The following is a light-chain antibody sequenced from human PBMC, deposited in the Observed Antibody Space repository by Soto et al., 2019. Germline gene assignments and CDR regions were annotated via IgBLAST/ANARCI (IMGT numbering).Light chain of an antibody. CDR2: DVY. CDR3: CSYAGTYTVV. Sequence: QSALTQPRSVSGSPGQSVTISCTGTSSDVGRYNYVSWYQHCPGKAPRLMIYDVYNRPSGVPDRFSGSKSGNTASLTISGLQAEDEADYYCCSYAGTYTVVFGEGTKLTVL. V-gene: IGLV2-11*02. J-gene: IGLJ2*01. CDR1: SSDVGRYNY.